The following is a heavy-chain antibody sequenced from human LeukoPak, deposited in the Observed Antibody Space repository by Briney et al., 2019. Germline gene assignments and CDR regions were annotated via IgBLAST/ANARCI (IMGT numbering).Heavy chain of an antibody. D-gene: IGHD3-10*01. V-gene: IGHV3-7*03. CDR3: AKGITMVRGEDFDY. CDR1: GFNYGPFW. Sequence: PGGSLRLSCIASGFNYGPFWMSWVRQAPGKGPEWVANIKGDGSERFYVNSVEGRFTISRDNAKNSLYLQMNSLRAEDTAVYYCAKGITMVRGEDFDYWGQGTLVTVSS. J-gene: IGHJ4*02. CDR2: IKGDGSER.